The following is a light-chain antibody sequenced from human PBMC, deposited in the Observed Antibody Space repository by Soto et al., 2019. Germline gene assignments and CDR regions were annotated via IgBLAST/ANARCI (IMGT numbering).Light chain of an antibody. J-gene: IGKJ2*01. Sequence: EIVMKQSPATLSLSPGERATLSCRASQTIDNTLAWYQRKPGQAPRLLIYDASTRATGVPARFSGSGSGTDFTLTISSLQSEDFAVYYCQHYNYWPYTFGQGTMVDI. CDR2: DAS. CDR3: QHYNYWPYT. CDR1: QTIDNT. V-gene: IGKV3-15*01.